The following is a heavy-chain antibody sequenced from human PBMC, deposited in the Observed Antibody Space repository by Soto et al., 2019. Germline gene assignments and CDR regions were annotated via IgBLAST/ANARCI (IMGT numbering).Heavy chain of an antibody. V-gene: IGHV1-18*04. Sequence: ASVKVSCKASGYTFTSYGISWVRQAPGQGLEWMGWISAYNGNTNYAQKLQGRVTMTTDTSTSTAYMELRSLRSDDTAVYYCARVPYDSSGSYGAFWLDPWGQGTLVTVYS. D-gene: IGHD3-22*01. J-gene: IGHJ5*02. CDR3: ARVPYDSSGSYGAFWLDP. CDR2: ISAYNGNT. CDR1: GYTFTSYG.